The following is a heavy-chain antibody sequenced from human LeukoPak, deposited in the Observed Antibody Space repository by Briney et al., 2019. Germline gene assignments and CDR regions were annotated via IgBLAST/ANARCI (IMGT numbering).Heavy chain of an antibody. D-gene: IGHD3-22*01. Sequence: SETLSLTCTVSGGSISSGSYYWSWLRQPAGKGLEWIGRIYTSGSTNYNPSLKSRVTISVDTSKNQFSLKLSSVTAADTAVYYCARDRREYYYDSSGYYPDAFDIWGQGTMVTVSS. J-gene: IGHJ3*02. CDR3: ARDRREYYYDSSGYYPDAFDI. CDR1: GGSISSGSYY. CDR2: IYTSGST. V-gene: IGHV4-61*02.